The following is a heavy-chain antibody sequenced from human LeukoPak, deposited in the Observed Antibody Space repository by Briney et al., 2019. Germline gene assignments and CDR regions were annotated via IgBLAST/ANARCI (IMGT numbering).Heavy chain of an antibody. J-gene: IGHJ3*02. V-gene: IGHV3-30*18. CDR1: GFTFSSYG. CDR3: AKETSPGPETDAFDI. CDR2: ISYDGSNK. D-gene: IGHD1-14*01. Sequence: PGGSLRLSCAASGFTFSSYGMHWVRQAPGKGLEWVAVISYDGSNKYYADSVKGRFTISRDNSKNTLYLQMNSLRAEDTAVYYCAKETSPGPETDAFDIWGQGTMVTVSS.